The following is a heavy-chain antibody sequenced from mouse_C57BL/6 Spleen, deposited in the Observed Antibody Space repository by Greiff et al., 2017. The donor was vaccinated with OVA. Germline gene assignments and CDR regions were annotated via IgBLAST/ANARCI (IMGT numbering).Heavy chain of an antibody. CDR1: GYTFTSYW. CDR2: IDPSDSYT. CDR3: ASPLFDY. J-gene: IGHJ2*01. V-gene: IGHV1-69*01. Sequence: QVQLKQPGAELVMPGASVKLSCKASGYTFTSYWMHWVKQRPGQGLEWIGEIDPSDSYTNYNQKFKGKSTLTVDKSSSTAYMQLSSLTSEDSAVYYCASPLFDYWGQGTTLTVSS.